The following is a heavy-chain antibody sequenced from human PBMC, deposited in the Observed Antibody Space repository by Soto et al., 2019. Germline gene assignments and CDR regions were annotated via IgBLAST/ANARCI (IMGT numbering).Heavy chain of an antibody. D-gene: IGHD3-9*01. V-gene: IGHV1-18*01. J-gene: IGHJ5*02. CDR1: GYTFTSHG. CDR3: ARDRLVPDRGWFDP. Sequence: QVPLVQSGGEVKKPGASVKVSCKASGYTFTSHGISWVRQAPGQGLEWMGWISTKNGDTNYAQEFQDRVTLTTATSTSTAYMELRNLRSNDTAVYYCARDRLVPDRGWFDPWGQGTLVTVSS. CDR2: ISTKNGDT.